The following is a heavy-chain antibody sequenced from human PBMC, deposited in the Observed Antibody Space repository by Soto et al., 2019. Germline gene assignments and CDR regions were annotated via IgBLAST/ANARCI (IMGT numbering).Heavy chain of an antibody. CDR3: ARHDDHLTGYLPQDY. CDR1: GYSFTSYW. CDR2: IYPGDSDT. J-gene: IGHJ4*02. D-gene: IGHD3-9*01. Sequence: PGESLKISCKGSGYSFTSYWSGWVRQMPGKGLEWMGIIYPGDSDTRYSPSFQGQVTISADKSISTAYLQWSSLKASDTAMYYCARHDDHLTGYLPQDYWGQGTLVTVSS. V-gene: IGHV5-51*01.